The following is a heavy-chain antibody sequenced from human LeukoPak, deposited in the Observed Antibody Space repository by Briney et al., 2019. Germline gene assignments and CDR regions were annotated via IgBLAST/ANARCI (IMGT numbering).Heavy chain of an antibody. Sequence: GGSLRLSCVASGFTFKSYGMHWVRQAPGKGLEWVAMTWYDGSNKYYADSLKGRFTIPRDNSKNTVSLQMNSLRVEDTAVYYCARGTSGGAHTRDPWGEGTLDTVSS. CDR1: GFTFKSYG. V-gene: IGHV3-33*01. J-gene: IGHJ5*02. D-gene: IGHD1-1*01. CDR3: ARGTSGGAHTRDP. CDR2: TWYDGSNK.